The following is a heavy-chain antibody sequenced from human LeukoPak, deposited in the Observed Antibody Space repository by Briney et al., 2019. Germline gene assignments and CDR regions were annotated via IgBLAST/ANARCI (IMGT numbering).Heavy chain of an antibody. V-gene: IGHV4-39*01. CDR1: GGSISSSNYY. CDR2: IYYSGNT. D-gene: IGHD5-18*01. Sequence: SETLSLTRTVSGGSISSSNYYWGWIRQPPGKGLEWIGSIYYSGNTYCNPSLKSRVTISVGTSKNHFSLKLTSVTAADTAVYYCARHSRSAPIQLWSDYWGQGTLVTVSS. CDR3: ARHSRSAPIQLWSDY. J-gene: IGHJ4*02.